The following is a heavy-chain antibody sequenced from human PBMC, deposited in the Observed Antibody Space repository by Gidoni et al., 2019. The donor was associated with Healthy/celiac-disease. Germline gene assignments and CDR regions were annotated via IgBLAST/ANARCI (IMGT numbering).Heavy chain of an antibody. CDR2: ISYDGSNK. CDR3: AKDIQRLYYYYGMDV. J-gene: IGHJ6*02. CDR1: GVTFSSYG. D-gene: IGHD2-21*01. Sequence: QVQLVESGGGVVQPGRARRRSCAASGVTFSSYGMHWVRQAPGKGLEWVAVISYDGSNKYYADSVKGLFTISRDHSKNTLYLQMHSLRAEDTAVYYCAKDIQRLYYYYGMDVWGQGTTVTVSS. V-gene: IGHV3-30*18.